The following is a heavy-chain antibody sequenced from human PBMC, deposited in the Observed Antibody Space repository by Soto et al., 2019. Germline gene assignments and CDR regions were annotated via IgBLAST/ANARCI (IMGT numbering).Heavy chain of an antibody. CDR2: INHSGST. CDR3: ARGITYYDFWSGYQNNWYFDY. J-gene: IGHJ4*02. CDR1: AGSFSGHY. D-gene: IGHD3-3*01. Sequence: SETLSLTCAVYAGSFSGHYWNWIRQSPETGLEWIGNINHSGSTDYNPSLKSRVTISVDKSKNQFSLKLSSVIAADTAVYYCARGITYYDFWSGYQNNWYFDYWGRGTPVTVS. V-gene: IGHV4-34*01.